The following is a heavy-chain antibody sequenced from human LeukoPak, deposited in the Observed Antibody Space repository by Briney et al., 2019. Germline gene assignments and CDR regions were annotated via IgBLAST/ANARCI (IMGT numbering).Heavy chain of an antibody. CDR1: GFTVSSNY. CDR2: IYSGGST. D-gene: IGHD3-22*01. CDR3: ARMFGSSGYYELYYFDY. V-gene: IGHV3-53*01. J-gene: IGHJ4*02. Sequence: GGPLRLSCAASGFTVSSNYMSWVRQAPGKGLEWVSVIYSGGSTYYADSVKGRFTISRDNSKNTLYLQMNSLRAEDTAVYYCARMFGSSGYYELYYFDYWGQGTLVTVSS.